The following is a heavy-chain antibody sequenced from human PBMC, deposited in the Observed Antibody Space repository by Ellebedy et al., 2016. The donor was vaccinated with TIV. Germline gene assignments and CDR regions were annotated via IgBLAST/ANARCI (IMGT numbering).Heavy chain of an antibody. CDR2: IYYSGST. CDR1: GGSISSSSSY. J-gene: IGHJ2*01. CDR3: ASLGGLSWYFDL. D-gene: IGHD3-10*01. Sequence: SETLSLXCTVSGGSISSSSSYWGWIRQPPGKGLEWIGSIYYSGSTYYNPSLKSRVTISVDTSKNQFSLKLSSVTAADTAVYYCASLGGLSWYFDLWGRGTLVTVSS. V-gene: IGHV4-39*07.